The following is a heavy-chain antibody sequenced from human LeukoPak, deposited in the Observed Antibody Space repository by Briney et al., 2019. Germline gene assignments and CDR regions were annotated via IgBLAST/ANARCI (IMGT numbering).Heavy chain of an antibody. CDR2: ISTSSSHT. V-gene: IGHV3-11*06. J-gene: IGHJ6*02. CDR1: GFTFSDHY. CDR3: ARGHYGMDV. Sequence: GGSLRLSCAASGFTFSDHYRSWIRQAPGKGLEWVSYISTSSSHTNYADSVKGRFTISRDNAKNSLYLQINSLRAGDTAVYYCARGHYGMDVWGQGTTVTVSS.